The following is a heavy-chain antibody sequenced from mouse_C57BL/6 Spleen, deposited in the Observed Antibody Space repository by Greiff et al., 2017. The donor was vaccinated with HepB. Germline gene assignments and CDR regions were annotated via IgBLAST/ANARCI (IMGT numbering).Heavy chain of an antibody. CDR3: AKYDYDPHYFDY. CDR2: IYPGDGDT. J-gene: IGHJ2*01. V-gene: IGHV1-82*01. Sequence: QVQLQQSGPELVKPGASVKISCKASGYAFSSSWMNWVKQRPGKGLEWIGRIYPGDGDTNYNGKFKGKATLTADKSSSTAYMQLSSLTSEDSAVYFCAKYDYDPHYFDYWGQGTTLTVSS. D-gene: IGHD2-4*01. CDR1: GYAFSSSW.